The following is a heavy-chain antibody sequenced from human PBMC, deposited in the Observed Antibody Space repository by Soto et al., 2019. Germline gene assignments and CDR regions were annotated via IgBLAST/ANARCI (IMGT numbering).Heavy chain of an antibody. J-gene: IGHJ6*02. V-gene: IGHV4-39*01. CDR1: GGSISSSSYY. Sequence: PSETLSLTCTVSGGSISSSSYYWGWIRQPPGKGLEWIGSIYYSGSTYYNPSLKSRVTISVDTSKNQFSLKLSSVTAADTAVYYCARCLPGLGYSYGRYYYGMDVWGQGTTVTV. D-gene: IGHD5-18*01. CDR2: IYYSGST. CDR3: ARCLPGLGYSYGRYYYGMDV.